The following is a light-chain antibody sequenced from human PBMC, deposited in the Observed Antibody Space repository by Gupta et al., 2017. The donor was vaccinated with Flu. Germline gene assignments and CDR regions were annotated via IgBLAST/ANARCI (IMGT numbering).Light chain of an antibody. Sequence: SPGQTASVTCSGDKLGDKNVSWYQQKPAQSPVLVIYQDNKRPSGIPERFSGSNSGNSATLTISGTQDVDEGDYYCQAWDSTFRVFGPGTKVTVL. CDR3: QAWDSTFRV. J-gene: IGLJ1*01. V-gene: IGLV3-1*01. CDR1: KLGDKN. CDR2: QDN.